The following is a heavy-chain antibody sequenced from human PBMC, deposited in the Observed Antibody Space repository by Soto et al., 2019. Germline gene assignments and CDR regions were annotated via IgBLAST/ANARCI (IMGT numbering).Heavy chain of an antibody. CDR2: ISSSSSYI. CDR3: ARAPPYANLYYYYGMDV. Sequence: PGGSLRLCCSASGFTFSSYAMSWVRQAPGKGLEWVSSISSSSSYIYYADSVKGRFTISRDNAKNSLYLQMNSLRAEDTAVYYCARAPPYANLYYYYGMDVWGQGTAVTVSS. CDR1: GFTFSSYA. J-gene: IGHJ6*02. V-gene: IGHV3-21*01.